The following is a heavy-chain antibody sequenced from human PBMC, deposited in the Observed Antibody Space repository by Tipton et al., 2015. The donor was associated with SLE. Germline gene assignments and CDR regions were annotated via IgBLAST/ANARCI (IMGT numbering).Heavy chain of an antibody. D-gene: IGHD5-18*01. CDR1: GYSISSSHW. Sequence: TLSLTCTVSGYSISSSHWWGWIRQPPGKGLEWIGHIYYGGTIYYNPSLKSRVTMSIDTSKNQFSLKLSSVTDVDTAVYYCARTAGRSVKLWYFDLWGRGTLVTVSS. CDR3: ARTAGRSVKLWYFDL. V-gene: IGHV4-28*05. J-gene: IGHJ2*01. CDR2: IYYGGTI.